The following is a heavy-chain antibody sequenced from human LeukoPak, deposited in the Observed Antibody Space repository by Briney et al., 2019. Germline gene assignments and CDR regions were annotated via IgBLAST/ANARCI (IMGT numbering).Heavy chain of an antibody. Sequence: GGSLRLSCAASGFTFSSYSMNWVRQAPGKGLEWVSSISSSSSYIYYADSVKGRFTISRDNAKNSLYLQMNSLRAEDTAVYYCARGVTSIAACSNWFDPWGQGTLVTVSS. CDR2: ISSSSSYI. J-gene: IGHJ5*02. V-gene: IGHV3-21*01. CDR3: ARGVTSIAACSNWFDP. D-gene: IGHD6-6*01. CDR1: GFTFSSYS.